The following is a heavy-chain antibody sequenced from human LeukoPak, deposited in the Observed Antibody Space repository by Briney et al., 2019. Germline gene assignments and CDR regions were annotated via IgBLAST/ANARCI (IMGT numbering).Heavy chain of an antibody. CDR1: GGSISSYY. D-gene: IGHD6-13*01. CDR2: IYTSGST. CDR3: ARGAGIALSNWFDP. Sequence: SETLSLTCTVSGGSISSYYWSWIRQPAGKGLEWIGRIYTSGSTNYNPSLKSRVTMSVDTSKNQFSLKLSSVTAADTAVYYCARGAGIALSNWFDPWGQGTLVTVSS. J-gene: IGHJ5*02. V-gene: IGHV4-4*07.